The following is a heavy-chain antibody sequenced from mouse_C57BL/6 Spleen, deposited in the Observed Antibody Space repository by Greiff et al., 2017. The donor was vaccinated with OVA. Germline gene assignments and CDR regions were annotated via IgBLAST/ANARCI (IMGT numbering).Heavy chain of an antibody. J-gene: IGHJ1*03. CDR2: IDPSDSYT. CDR3: ARLGTTDYWYFDV. D-gene: IGHD1-1*01. V-gene: IGHV1-69*01. CDR1: GYTFTSYW. Sequence: QVQLQQSGAELVMPGASVKLSCKASGYTFTSYWMHWVKQRPGQGLEWIGEIDPSDSYTNYNQKFKGKSTLTVDKSSSTAYMQLSSLTSEDSAVYYCARLGTTDYWYFDVWGTGTTVTVSS.